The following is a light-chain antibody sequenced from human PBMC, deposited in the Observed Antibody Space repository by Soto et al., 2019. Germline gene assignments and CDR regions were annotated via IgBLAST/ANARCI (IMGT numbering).Light chain of an antibody. J-gene: IGKJ1*01. V-gene: IGKV1-5*01. CDR1: QSISSW. CDR2: DAS. CDR3: QQYNSYPWT. Sequence: EIQMTQSPSTLSASVGDRVTITCRASQSISSWLAWYQQKPGKAPKLLIYDASSLESGVPSRFNGSGSGTEFTLTISSLQPDDFATYYCQQYNSYPWTFGQGTKVEIK.